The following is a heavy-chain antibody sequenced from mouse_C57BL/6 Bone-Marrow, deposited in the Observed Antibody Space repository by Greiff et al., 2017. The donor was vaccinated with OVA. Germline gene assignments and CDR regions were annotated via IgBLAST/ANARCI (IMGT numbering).Heavy chain of an antibody. CDR3: AHYGSSPRYFDY. V-gene: IGHV14-3*01. CDR2: IDPANGNT. CDR1: GFTIKNSY. D-gene: IGHD1-1*01. Sequence: EVQRVESVAELVRPGASVKLSCTASGFTIKNSYMHWVKQRPEQGLEWIGRIDPANGNTKYAPKFQGKATITADTSSNTAYLQLSSLTSEDTAIYYCAHYGSSPRYFDYWGQGTTLTVSS. J-gene: IGHJ2*01.